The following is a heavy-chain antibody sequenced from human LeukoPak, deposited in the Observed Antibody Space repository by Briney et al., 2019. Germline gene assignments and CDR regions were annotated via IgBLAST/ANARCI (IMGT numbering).Heavy chain of an antibody. CDR1: GFIVSSNY. Sequence: GGSLRLSCAASGFIVSSNYMSWVRQAPGKGLEWVSAISGSGGSTYYADSVKGRFTISRDNSKNTLYLQMNSLRAEDTAVYYCAAIAAAGPFDYWGQGTLVTVSS. CDR2: ISGSGGST. J-gene: IGHJ4*02. CDR3: AAIAAAGPFDY. D-gene: IGHD6-13*01. V-gene: IGHV3-23*01.